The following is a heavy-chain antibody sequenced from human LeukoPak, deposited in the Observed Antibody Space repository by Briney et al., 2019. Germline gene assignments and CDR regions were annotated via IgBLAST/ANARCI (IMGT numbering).Heavy chain of an antibody. CDR3: ARDLTMVRGVITKDYYYYYGMDV. CDR2: ISAYNGNT. V-gene: IGHV1-18*01. D-gene: IGHD3-10*01. J-gene: IGHJ6*02. CDR1: GYTFTSYG. Sequence: ASVKVSCKASGYTFTSYGISWVRQAPGQGLEWMGWISAYNGNTNYAQKLQGRVTMTTDTSTSTAYMELSRLRSDDTAVYYCARDLTMVRGVITKDYYYYYGMDVWGQGTTVTVSS.